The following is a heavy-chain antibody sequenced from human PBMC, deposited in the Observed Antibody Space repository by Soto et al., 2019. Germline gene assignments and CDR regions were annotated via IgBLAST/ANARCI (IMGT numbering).Heavy chain of an antibody. J-gene: IGHJ4*02. CDR1: EFTLSDYC. Sequence: RGPLRLSYTASEFTLSDYCIYWVRQAPGKGLEWVAVISYDGRVKYYVDSVKGRFTISRDDSKNTLYLQMNSLRVDDTAVYYCARDFIVGAPDYFDYWGQGT. D-gene: IGHD1-26*01. V-gene: IGHV3-30*04. CDR2: ISYDGRVK. CDR3: ARDFIVGAPDYFDY.